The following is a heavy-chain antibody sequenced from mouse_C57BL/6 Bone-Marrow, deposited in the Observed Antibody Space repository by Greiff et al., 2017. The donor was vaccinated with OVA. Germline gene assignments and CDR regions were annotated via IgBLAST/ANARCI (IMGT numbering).Heavy chain of an antibody. V-gene: IGHV14-4*01. D-gene: IGHD3-2*02. J-gene: IGHJ3*01. CDR3: TTKGAAQAKAWFAY. CDR1: GFNIKDDY. Sequence: VQLQQSGAELVRPGASVKLSCTASGFNIKDDYMHWVKQRPEQGLEWIGWIDPENGDTEYASKFQGKATITADTSSNTAYLQLSSLTSEDTAVYYCTTKGAAQAKAWFAYWGQGTLVTVSA. CDR2: IDPENGDT.